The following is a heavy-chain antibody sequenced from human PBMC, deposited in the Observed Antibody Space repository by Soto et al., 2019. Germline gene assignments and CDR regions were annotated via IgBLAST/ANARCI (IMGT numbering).Heavy chain of an antibody. CDR3: ARGLKPSTAVTLVVDC. V-gene: IGHV3-21*01. CDR2: VSSSSTYI. D-gene: IGHD4-4*01. Sequence: LRLSCAASGFTFSTYSMNWVRQAPGKGLEWVSSVSSSSTYIYYADSVKGRFTISRDNAKNSLYLQMNSLRAEDTAVYYCARGLKPSTAVTLVVDCWGQGTLVTVSS. J-gene: IGHJ4*02. CDR1: GFTFSTYS.